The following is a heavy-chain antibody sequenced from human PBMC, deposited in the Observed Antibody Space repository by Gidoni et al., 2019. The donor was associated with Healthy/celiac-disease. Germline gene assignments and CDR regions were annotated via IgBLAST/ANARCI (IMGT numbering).Heavy chain of an antibody. CDR3: ATDRTTKFDY. CDR2: FDPEYGET. Sequence: QVQLVQSGAEVKKPGASVKVSCKVSGYTLTELSMHWVRQAPGKGLEWMGGFDPEYGETIYEQKLQGRVTMTDDTSTDTAYMELSSLRSEETAVYYCATDRTTKFDYWGQGTLVTVSS. J-gene: IGHJ4*02. D-gene: IGHD1-7*01. CDR1: GYTLTELS. V-gene: IGHV1-24*01.